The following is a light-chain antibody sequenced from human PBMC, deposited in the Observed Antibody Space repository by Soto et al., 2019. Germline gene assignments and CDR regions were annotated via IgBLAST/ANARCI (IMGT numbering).Light chain of an antibody. J-gene: IGLJ2*01. Sequence: QSALTQPPSASGSPGQSVAISCSGTSSDVGGYNYVSWYQQHPGKAPKLMIYDVNKRPSGVPDRFSGSKSGNTASLNVSGLQAEDEADYYCISYAGSNKPAFGGGTTLTVL. CDR2: DVN. V-gene: IGLV2-8*01. CDR3: ISYAGSNKPA. CDR1: SSDVGGYNY.